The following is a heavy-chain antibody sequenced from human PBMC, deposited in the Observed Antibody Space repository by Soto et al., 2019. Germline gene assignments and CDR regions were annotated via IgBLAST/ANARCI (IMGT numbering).Heavy chain of an antibody. Sequence: QVQLVQSGAEVRQPASSVKVSCKTSGGTFSSYAISWVRQAPGQGLEWMGGIVPIVDTSTYAQKFQGRVTITADETTSTVYTELSSLRSDDTAVYYCVRVVAIPGYPDNWGQGTLVTVSS. V-gene: IGHV1-69*12. CDR1: GGTFSSYA. D-gene: IGHD5-12*01. J-gene: IGHJ4*02. CDR2: IVPIVDTS. CDR3: VRVVAIPGYPDN.